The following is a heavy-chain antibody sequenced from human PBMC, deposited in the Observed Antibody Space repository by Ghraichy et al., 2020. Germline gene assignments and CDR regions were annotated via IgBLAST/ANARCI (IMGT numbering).Heavy chain of an antibody. CDR2: INPNSGGT. D-gene: IGHD5-12*01. V-gene: IGHV1-2*06. J-gene: IGHJ4*02. CDR3: ARGGRISGYDDYFDY. Sequence: ASVKVSCKASGYTFTGYYMHWVRQAPGQGLEWMGRINPNSGGTNYAQKFQGRVTMTRDTSINTADMELRRLRSDDTAVYYCARGGRISGYDDYFDYWGQGTLVTVSS. CDR1: GYTFTGYY.